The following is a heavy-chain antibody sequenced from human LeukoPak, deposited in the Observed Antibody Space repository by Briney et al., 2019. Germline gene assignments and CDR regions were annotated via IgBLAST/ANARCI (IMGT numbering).Heavy chain of an antibody. CDR1: GYTFTSYD. V-gene: IGHV1-8*03. J-gene: IGHJ6*03. D-gene: IGHD1-26*01. CDR2: MNPNSGNT. CDR3: ARGLVGATYYYYYMDV. Sequence: ASVKVSCKASGYTFTSYDINWARQATGQGLEWMGWMNPNSGNTGYAQKFQGRVTITRNTSISTAYMELSSLRSEDTAVYYCARGLVGATYYYYYMDVWGKGTTVTVSS.